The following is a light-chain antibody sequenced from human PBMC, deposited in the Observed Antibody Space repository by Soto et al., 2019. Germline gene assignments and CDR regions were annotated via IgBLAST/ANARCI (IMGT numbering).Light chain of an antibody. Sequence: QSALTQPASVSGSPGQSITISCTGTSNDVRGYNYVSWYQHHPGKAPKLIIYDVTHRPSGVSDRFSGSKSGNTASLTISGTQADEEADYYCSSYTNLTSRYVFGTGTKVTVL. CDR1: SNDVRGYNY. CDR2: DVT. J-gene: IGLJ1*01. CDR3: SSYTNLTSRYV. V-gene: IGLV2-14*01.